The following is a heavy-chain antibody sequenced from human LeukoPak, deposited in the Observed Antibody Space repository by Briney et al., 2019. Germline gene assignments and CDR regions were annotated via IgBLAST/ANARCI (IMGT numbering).Heavy chain of an antibody. CDR3: AANTDSSGYYADY. Sequence: SVKVSCKASGFTFTSSAMQWVRQARGQRLEWIGWIVVGSGNTNYAQKFQERVTITRDMSTSTAYMELSSLGSEDTAVYYCAANTDSSGYYADYWGQGTLVTVSS. D-gene: IGHD3-22*01. V-gene: IGHV1-58*02. J-gene: IGHJ4*02. CDR1: GFTFTSSA. CDR2: IVVGSGNT.